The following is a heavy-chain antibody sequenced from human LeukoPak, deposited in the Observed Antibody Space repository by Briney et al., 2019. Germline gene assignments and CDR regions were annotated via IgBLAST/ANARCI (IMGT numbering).Heavy chain of an antibody. CDR1: GFTFSSYA. D-gene: IGHD3-9*01. CDR3: AREGWHYDILTGSLRHDAFDI. CDR2: IYSGGST. Sequence: PGGSLRLSCAASGFTFSSYAMSWVRQAPGQGLEWVSVIYSGGSTYYADSVKGRFTISRDNSKNTLYLQMNSLRAEDTAVYYCAREGWHYDILTGSLRHDAFDIWGQGTMVTVSS. V-gene: IGHV3-66*01. J-gene: IGHJ3*02.